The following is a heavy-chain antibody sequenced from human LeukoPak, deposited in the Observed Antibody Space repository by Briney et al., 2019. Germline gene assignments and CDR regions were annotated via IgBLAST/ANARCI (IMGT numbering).Heavy chain of an antibody. J-gene: IGHJ4*02. CDR3: ARDSLWSGYYTGVVY. D-gene: IGHD3-3*01. CDR1: GFTFSSYC. V-gene: IGHV3-7*01. Sequence: GVSVRLSCAASGFTFSSYCVSGPRGAPGRGLEWVPNVKQDGSEKYYVDSVKGRFTISRDNAKNSLYLQMNSLRAEDTAVYYCARDSLWSGYYTGVVYWGQGTLVTVSS. CDR2: VKQDGSEK.